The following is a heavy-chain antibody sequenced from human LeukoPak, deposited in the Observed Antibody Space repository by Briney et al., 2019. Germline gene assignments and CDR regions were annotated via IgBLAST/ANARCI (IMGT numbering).Heavy chain of an antibody. J-gene: IGHJ5*02. CDR3: VREYGNYFGWFDP. Sequence: SETLSLTCTVSGGSISNYYWSWIRQPPGKGLEWIGYIYYSGSTNYNPSLKSRVTISVDTSKNQFSLKLSSVTAADTAVYYCVREYGNYFGWFDPWGQGALVTVSS. CDR1: GGSISNYY. V-gene: IGHV4-59*01. CDR2: IYYSGST. D-gene: IGHD4-11*01.